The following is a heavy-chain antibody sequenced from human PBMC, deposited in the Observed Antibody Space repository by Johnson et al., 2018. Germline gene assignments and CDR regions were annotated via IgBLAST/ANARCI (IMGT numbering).Heavy chain of an antibody. CDR1: GGSISNNY. J-gene: IGHJ6*03. V-gene: IGHV4-59*01. CDR3: GRRMGVVMGHMDV. D-gene: IGHD3-22*01. Sequence: QVQLQESGPGLVKPSETLSLTCTVSGGSISNNYWSWIRQPPGKGLEWIGYIYYSGSANYNPSLRSRVTISADTSKNQFSLKLTSVTAADTAVYYCGRRMGVVMGHMDVWGKGTTVTVSS. CDR2: IYYSGSA.